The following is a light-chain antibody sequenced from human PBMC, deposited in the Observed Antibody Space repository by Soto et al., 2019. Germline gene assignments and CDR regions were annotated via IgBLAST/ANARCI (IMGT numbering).Light chain of an antibody. CDR2: GAS. CDR3: QQYGNSLFT. Sequence: EIVLTQSPGTLSLSPGDRATLSCRASQSVTSTYLAWYQQKPGQAPRLLIHGASSRATGIPDRFSGSGSGTDFTLTISRLEPEDVAVYYCQQYGNSLFTFGPGTKVDFK. V-gene: IGKV3-20*01. J-gene: IGKJ3*01. CDR1: QSVTSTY.